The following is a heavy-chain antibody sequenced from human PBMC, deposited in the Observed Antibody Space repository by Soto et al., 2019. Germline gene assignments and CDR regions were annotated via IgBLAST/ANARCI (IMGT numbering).Heavy chain of an antibody. J-gene: IGHJ3*02. Sequence: QVQLVQSGAEVKKPGSSVKVSCKASGGTFSSYAISWVRQAPGQGLEWMGGIIPIFGTANYAQKFQGRVTITADDSTSTAYMELSSLRSEYTAVYYCARSDYYDSSGYYEAADAFDIWGQGTMVTVS. V-gene: IGHV1-69*12. D-gene: IGHD3-22*01. CDR1: GGTFSSYA. CDR3: ARSDYYDSSGYYEAADAFDI. CDR2: IIPIFGTA.